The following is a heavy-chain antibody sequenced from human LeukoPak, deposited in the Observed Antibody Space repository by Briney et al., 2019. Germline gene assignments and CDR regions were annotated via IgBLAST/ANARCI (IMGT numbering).Heavy chain of an antibody. CDR3: ARVVYSGYDFRGAMDV. CDR1: GGSISSYY. D-gene: IGHD5-12*01. Sequence: SETLSLTCTISGGSISSYYWSWIRQPPGKGLEWLGYIYYTGSTNHNPSLKSRVTISVDTSKNQFSLKLSSVTAADTAVYYCARVVYSGYDFRGAMDVWGKGTTVTVSS. J-gene: IGHJ6*03. CDR2: IYYTGST. V-gene: IGHV4-59*01.